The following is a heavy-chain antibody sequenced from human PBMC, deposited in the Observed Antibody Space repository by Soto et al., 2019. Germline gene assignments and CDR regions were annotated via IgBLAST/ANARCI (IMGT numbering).Heavy chain of an antibody. V-gene: IGHV1-69*02. J-gene: IGHJ5*02. CDR1: GGTFSSYT. CDR3: ARGIGIAVAGMVS. CDR2: IIPILGIA. D-gene: IGHD6-19*01. Sequence: QVQLVQSGAEVKKPGSSVKVSCKASGGTFSSYTISWVRQAPGQGLEWMGRIIPILGIANYAQKFQGRVTXTXDXXTSTAYMELSSLRSEDTAVYYCARGIGIAVAGMVSWGQGTLVTVSS.